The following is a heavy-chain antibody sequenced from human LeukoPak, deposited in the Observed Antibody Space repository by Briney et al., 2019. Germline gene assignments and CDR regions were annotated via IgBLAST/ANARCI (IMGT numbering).Heavy chain of an antibody. V-gene: IGHV4-39*07. J-gene: IGHJ5*02. CDR1: GGSISSSNYY. CDR3: AKVDLLTGYQTSWFDP. CDR2: LYYSGNT. Sequence: PSETLSLTCTVSGGSISSSNYYWGWIRQPPGKGLEWIGSLYYSGNTYYNPSLKSRVTISVDTSKNQFSLNLSSVTAADTAVYYCAKVDLLTGYQTSWFDPWGQGTLVTVSS. D-gene: IGHD3-9*01.